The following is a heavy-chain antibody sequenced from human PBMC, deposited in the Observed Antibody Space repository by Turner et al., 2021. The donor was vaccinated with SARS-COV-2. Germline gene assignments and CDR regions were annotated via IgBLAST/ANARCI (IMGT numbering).Heavy chain of an antibody. CDR3: TSIVGAS. Sequence: EVTLVQSGGGLVQPGGSLRLSCAASGFTFSSYTMNWVRQAPGKGLELISFITGNGDKIYYADSVRGRFTISRDNAKTSLFLQMNNLRAEDTAVYYCTSIVGASWGQGSLVTVSS. J-gene: IGHJ4*02. CDR1: GFTFSSYT. D-gene: IGHD1-26*01. CDR2: ITGNGDKI. V-gene: IGHV3-48*01.